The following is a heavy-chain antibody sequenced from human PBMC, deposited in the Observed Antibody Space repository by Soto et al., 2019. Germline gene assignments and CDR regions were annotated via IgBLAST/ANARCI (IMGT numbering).Heavy chain of an antibody. CDR1: GGTFSSYT. CDR3: ATSDYCGADCYAFIDY. CDR2: IIPILGIA. V-gene: IGHV1-69*02. J-gene: IGHJ4*02. D-gene: IGHD2-21*02. Sequence: GASVKVSCKASGGTFSSYTISWVRQAPGQGLEWMGRIIPILGIANYAQKFQGRVTITADKSTSTAYMELSSLRSEDTAVYYCATSDYCGADCYAFIDYWGQGTLVTVSS.